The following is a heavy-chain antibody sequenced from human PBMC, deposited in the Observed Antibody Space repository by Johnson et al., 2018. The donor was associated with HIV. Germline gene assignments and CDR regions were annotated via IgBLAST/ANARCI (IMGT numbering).Heavy chain of an antibody. CDR3: ARGSYDGDSFDI. V-gene: IGHV3-13*01. D-gene: IGHD1-26*01. J-gene: IGHJ3*02. Sequence: VQLVESGGGLVQPGGSLRLSCVASGFTFTSYDMHWVRQATGEGLDWISAIGTAGDTLYPGSVKGRFTISRDNAKNSLYLQVHSLRAGDTALYYCARGSYDGDSFDIWGQGTVVTVSS. CDR1: GFTFTSYD. CDR2: IGTAGDT.